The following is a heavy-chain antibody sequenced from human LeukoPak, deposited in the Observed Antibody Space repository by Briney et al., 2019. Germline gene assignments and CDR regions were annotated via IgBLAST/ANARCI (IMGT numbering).Heavy chain of an antibody. J-gene: IGHJ4*02. CDR3: ARAYCGGDCYSALDY. D-gene: IGHD2-21*01. Sequence: ASVKVSCKASGYTFTSYDINWVRHATGQGLEWMGWMNPNSGNTGYAQKFQGRVTITRNTSISMAYMELSSLRSEDTAVYYCARAYCGGDCYSALDYWGQGTLVTVSS. V-gene: IGHV1-8*03. CDR2: MNPNSGNT. CDR1: GYTFTSYD.